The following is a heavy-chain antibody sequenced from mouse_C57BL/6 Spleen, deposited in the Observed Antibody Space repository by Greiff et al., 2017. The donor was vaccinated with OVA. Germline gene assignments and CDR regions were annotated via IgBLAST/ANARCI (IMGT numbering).Heavy chain of an antibody. CDR1: GYTFTDYN. CDR2: INPNNGGT. CDR3: ARGATVVAPSYYFDY. Sequence: DVQLQESGPELVKPGASVKIPCKASGYTFTDYNMDWVKQSHGKSLEWIGDINPNNGGTIYNQKFKGKATLTVDKSSSTAYMELRSLTSEDTAVYYCARGATVVAPSYYFDYWGQGTTLTVSS. V-gene: IGHV1-18*01. J-gene: IGHJ2*01. D-gene: IGHD1-1*01.